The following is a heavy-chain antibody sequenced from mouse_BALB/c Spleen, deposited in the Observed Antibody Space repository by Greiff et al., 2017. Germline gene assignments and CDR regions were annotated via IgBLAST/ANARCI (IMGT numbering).Heavy chain of an antibody. CDR1: GYAFSSYW. J-gene: IGHJ2*01. CDR2: IYPGDGDT. V-gene: IGHV1-80*01. D-gene: IGHD1-1*01. CDR3: AREGYYYGSRDFDY. Sequence: VQLQQSGAELVRPGSSVKISCKASGYAFSSYWMNWVKQRPGQGLEWIGQIYPGDGDTNYNGKFKGKATLTADKSSSTAYMQLSSLTSEDSAVYFCAREGYYYGSRDFDYWRQGTTLTVSS.